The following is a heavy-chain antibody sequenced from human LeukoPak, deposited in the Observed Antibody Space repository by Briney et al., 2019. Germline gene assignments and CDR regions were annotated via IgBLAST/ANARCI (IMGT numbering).Heavy chain of an antibody. CDR1: GFTFSSYS. CDR3: ARDLVGARNDAFDI. V-gene: IGHV3-21*01. Sequence: GGSLGLSCAASGFTFSSYSMNWVRQAPGKGLEWVSSISSSSSYIYYADSVKGRFTISRDNAKNSLYLQMNSLRAEDTAVYYCARDLVGARNDAFDIWGQGTMVTVSS. D-gene: IGHD1-26*01. J-gene: IGHJ3*02. CDR2: ISSSSSYI.